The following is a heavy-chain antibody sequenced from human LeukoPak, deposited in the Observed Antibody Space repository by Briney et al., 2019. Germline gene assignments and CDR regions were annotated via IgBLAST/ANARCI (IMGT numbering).Heavy chain of an antibody. Sequence: GASVTVSCKASGGTFSSYAISWVRQAPGQGLEWMGGIIPIFGTANYAQKFQGRVTITADESTSTAYMELSSLRSEDTAVYYCARGQLERLWWFDPWGQGTLVTVSS. V-gene: IGHV1-69*13. J-gene: IGHJ5*02. CDR3: ARGQLERLWWFDP. D-gene: IGHD1-1*01. CDR1: GGTFSSYA. CDR2: IIPIFGTA.